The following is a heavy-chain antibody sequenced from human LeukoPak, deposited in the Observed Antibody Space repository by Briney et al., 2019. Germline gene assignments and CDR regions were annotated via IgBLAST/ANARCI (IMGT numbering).Heavy chain of an antibody. V-gene: IGHV1-8*01. CDR1: GYIFTSYD. Sequence: GASVKVSCKASGYIFTSYDINWVRQATGQGLEWMGWMNPNSGNTGYAQKFQGRVTMTRNTSISTAYMELSSLRSEDTAVYYCARGGGYSGYDEFDPWGQGTLVTVSS. CDR3: ARGGGYSGYDEFDP. CDR2: MNPNSGNT. J-gene: IGHJ5*02. D-gene: IGHD5-12*01.